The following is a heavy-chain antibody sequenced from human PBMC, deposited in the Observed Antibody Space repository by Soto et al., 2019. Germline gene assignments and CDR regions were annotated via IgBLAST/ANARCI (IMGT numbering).Heavy chain of an antibody. CDR2: ISGDGRTT. D-gene: IGHD3-10*01. J-gene: IGHJ4*02. CDR3: AGGDYAGAGTFYLTDH. Sequence: EVQLVESGGGLVQPGGSLRLSCTVSGLTFNNYWMHWVRQAPGKGPVWVSRISGDGRTTTYADSVRGRFTISRDNAKNTVYLQMDSLRAEDTAVNYCAGGDYAGAGTFYLTDHWGQGSLVTVSS. CDR1: GLTFNNYW. V-gene: IGHV3-74*03.